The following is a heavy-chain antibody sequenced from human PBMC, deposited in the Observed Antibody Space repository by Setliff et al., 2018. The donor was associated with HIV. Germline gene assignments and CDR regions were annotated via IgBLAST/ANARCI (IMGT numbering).Heavy chain of an antibody. CDR1: GYTFSNYC. J-gene: IGHJ4*02. CDR3: VRRDGYKFDY. D-gene: IGHD5-12*01. Sequence: PGESLKISCKDSGYTFSNYCIAWVRQMPGKGLEWMGIIYPGDSDTRYSPSFRGQVTISADKSISTAHLQWSSLKASDTAMYYCVRRDGYKFDYWGQGTLVTVSS. V-gene: IGHV5-51*01. CDR2: IYPGDSDT.